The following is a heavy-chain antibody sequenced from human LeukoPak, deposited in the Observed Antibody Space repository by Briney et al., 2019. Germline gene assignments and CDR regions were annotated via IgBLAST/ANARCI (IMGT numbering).Heavy chain of an antibody. CDR2: IRGNGGGT. V-gene: IGHV3-23*01. D-gene: IGHD1-1*01. CDR3: AKCQELDDGVLES. Sequence: PGGSLRLSCAASGFTFSSNAMTWVRQAPGKGLEWVSTIRGNGGGTHYAESLRGRFTISRDNSKSTVYLQMNSLSAEDTAIYYCAKCQELDDGVLESWGWGTLVTVSS. J-gene: IGHJ4*02. CDR1: GFTFSSNA.